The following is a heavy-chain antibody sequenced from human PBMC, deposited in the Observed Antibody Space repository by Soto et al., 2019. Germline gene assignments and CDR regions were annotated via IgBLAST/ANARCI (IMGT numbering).Heavy chain of an antibody. Sequence: PGGSLRLSCAASGVTFSSYAMSWVRQAPGKGLEWVSSISSSSSYIYYADSVKGRFTISRDNAKNSLYLQMNSLRAEDTAVYYCARDILTGYYYYYGMDVWGQGTTVTVSS. CDR2: ISSSSSYI. CDR1: GVTFSSYA. D-gene: IGHD3-9*01. V-gene: IGHV3-21*01. CDR3: ARDILTGYYYYYGMDV. J-gene: IGHJ6*02.